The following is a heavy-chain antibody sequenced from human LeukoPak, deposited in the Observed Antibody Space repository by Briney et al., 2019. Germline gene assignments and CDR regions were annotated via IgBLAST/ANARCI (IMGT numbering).Heavy chain of an antibody. D-gene: IGHD3-9*01. CDR2: IRYDGSNK. V-gene: IGHV3-30*02. Sequence: GGSLRLSCAASGFTFSSYGMHWVRQAPGKGLEWVAFIRYDGSNKYYADSVKGRFTISRDNSKNTLYPQMNSLRAEDTAVYYCAKDGDSDGYFDWLLYGYYFDYWGQGTLVTVSS. CDR1: GFTFSSYG. CDR3: AKDGDSDGYFDWLLYGYYFDY. J-gene: IGHJ4*02.